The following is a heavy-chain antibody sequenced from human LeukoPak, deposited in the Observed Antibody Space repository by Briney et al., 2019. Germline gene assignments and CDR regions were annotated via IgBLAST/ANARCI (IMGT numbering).Heavy chain of an antibody. Sequence: ASVKVSCKASGYTFTSYGISWVRQAPGQELEWMGWISAYNGNTNYAQKLQGRVTMTTDTSTSTAYMELRSLRSDDTAVYYCAREIFGSSSGTTYGMHVWGQGTTVTVSS. V-gene: IGHV1-18*01. D-gene: IGHD6-19*01. CDR3: AREIFGSSSGTTYGMHV. CDR1: GYTFTSYG. J-gene: IGHJ6*02. CDR2: ISAYNGNT.